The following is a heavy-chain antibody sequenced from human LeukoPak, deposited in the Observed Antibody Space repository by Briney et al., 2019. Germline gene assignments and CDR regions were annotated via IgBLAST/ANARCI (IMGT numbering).Heavy chain of an antibody. V-gene: IGHV4-34*01. Sequence: SETLSLTCAVYGGSFSGYYWSWIRQPPGKGLEWIGEINHSGSTNYNPSLKSRVTISVDTSKNQFSLKLSSVTAADTAVYYCARGSITMVRGVIRYYYMDVWGKGTTVTVSS. CDR1: GGSFSGYY. J-gene: IGHJ6*03. CDR2: INHSGST. D-gene: IGHD3-10*01. CDR3: ARGSITMVRGVIRYYYMDV.